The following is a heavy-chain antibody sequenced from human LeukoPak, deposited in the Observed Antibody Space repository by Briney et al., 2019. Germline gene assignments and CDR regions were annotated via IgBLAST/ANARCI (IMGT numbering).Heavy chain of an antibody. Sequence: PSETLSLTCTVSGGSISSGSYYWSWIRQAAGKGLEWIGRIYTSGSTNYNPSLKSRVTISVDTSKNQFSLKLSSVTAADTAVYYCARERVAATNGFDYWGQGTLVTVSS. CDR2: IYTSGST. J-gene: IGHJ4*02. CDR3: ARERVAATNGFDY. D-gene: IGHD2-15*01. CDR1: GGSISSGSYY. V-gene: IGHV4-61*02.